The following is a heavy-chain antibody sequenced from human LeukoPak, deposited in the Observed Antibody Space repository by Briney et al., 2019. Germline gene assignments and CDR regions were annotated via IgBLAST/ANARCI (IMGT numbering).Heavy chain of an antibody. D-gene: IGHD5-12*01. CDR2: IKSKTDGGTT. Sequence: GGSLRLSCAASGFTFSNAWMSWVRQAPGKGLEWVGRIKSKTDGGTTDYAAPVKGRFTISRDDSKNALYLQMNSLKTEDTAVYYCTTQTRGYSGYGLYWGPGTLVTVSS. J-gene: IGHJ4*02. V-gene: IGHV3-15*01. CDR1: GFTFSNAW. CDR3: TTQTRGYSGYGLY.